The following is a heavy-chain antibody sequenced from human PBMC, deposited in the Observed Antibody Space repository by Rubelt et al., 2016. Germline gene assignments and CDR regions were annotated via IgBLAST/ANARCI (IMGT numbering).Heavy chain of an antibody. CDR2: INHSGST. CDR1: GGSISSSSYY. Sequence: QLQLQESGPGLVKPSETLSLTCTVSGGSISSSSYYWGWIRQPPGKGLEWIGEINHSGSTNYNPSLKGRFTISVDTSKNQFSLKLSSVTAADTAVYYCARDLYDYGDYGEALGYWGQGTLVTVSS. CDR3: ARDLYDYGDYGEALGY. V-gene: IGHV4-39*02. D-gene: IGHD4-17*01. J-gene: IGHJ4*02.